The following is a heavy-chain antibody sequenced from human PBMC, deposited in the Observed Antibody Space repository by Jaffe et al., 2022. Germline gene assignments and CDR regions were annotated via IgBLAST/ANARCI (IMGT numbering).Heavy chain of an antibody. J-gene: IGHJ2*01. CDR1: GGSISSGGYS. CDR2: IYHSGST. CDR3: ARVGFGYCSGGSCEGWYFDL. D-gene: IGHD2-15*01. V-gene: IGHV4-30-2*01. Sequence: QLQLQESGSGLVKPSQTLSLTCAVSGGSISSGGYSWSWIRQPPGKGLEWIGYIYHSGSTYYNPSLKSRVTISVDRSKNQFSLKLSSVTAADTAVYYCARVGFGYCSGGSCEGWYFDLWGRGTLVTVSS.